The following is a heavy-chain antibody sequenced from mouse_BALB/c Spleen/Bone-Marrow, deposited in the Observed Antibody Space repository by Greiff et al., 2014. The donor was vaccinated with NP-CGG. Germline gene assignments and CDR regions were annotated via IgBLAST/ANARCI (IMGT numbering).Heavy chain of an antibody. Sequence: VQLQQSGPELVKPGVSMKISCKASGYSFSGYTMNWVKQSHGKNLEWIGLINPYNGGTSYSQKFKGKATLTVDKSSSTAYMELLSLTSEDSAVYYCARDGYDRVYAMDYWGQGTSVTVSS. J-gene: IGHJ4*01. D-gene: IGHD2-2*01. CDR2: INPYNGGT. V-gene: IGHV1-26*01. CDR1: GYSFSGYT. CDR3: ARDGYDRVYAMDY.